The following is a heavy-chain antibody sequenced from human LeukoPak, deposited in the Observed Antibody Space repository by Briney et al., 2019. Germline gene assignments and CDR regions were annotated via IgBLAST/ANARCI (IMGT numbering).Heavy chain of an antibody. Sequence: SETLSVTSADPLGSIRRYNSSSIRQPAGKGLEWIGRIYTSGSTNYNPSLKSRVTMSVDTSKNQCSLKLSSVTAADTAVYYCARDGVAAAGTNRYYYYGMDVWGQGTTVTVSS. V-gene: IGHV4-4*07. J-gene: IGHJ6*02. CDR1: LGSIRRYN. D-gene: IGHD6-13*01. CDR3: ARDGVAAAGTNRYYYYGMDV. CDR2: IYTSGST.